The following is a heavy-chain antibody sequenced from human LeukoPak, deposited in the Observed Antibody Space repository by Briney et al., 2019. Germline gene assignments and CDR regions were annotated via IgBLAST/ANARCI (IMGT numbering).Heavy chain of an antibody. Sequence: PSETLSLTCTVSGGXISSYYWSWIRQPPGKGLEWIGFIYYTGSTNYNPSLNSRVTISVDTSKNQFSLKLSSVTAADTAMYYCARHVSSSGGPFLYWGQGILVAVSS. V-gene: IGHV4-59*08. D-gene: IGHD1-26*01. CDR1: GGXISSYY. CDR2: IYYTGST. J-gene: IGHJ4*02. CDR3: ARHVSSSGGPFLY.